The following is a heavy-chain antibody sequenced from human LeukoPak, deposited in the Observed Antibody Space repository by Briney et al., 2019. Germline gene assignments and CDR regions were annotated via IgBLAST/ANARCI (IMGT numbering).Heavy chain of an antibody. J-gene: IGHJ4*02. Sequence: ASAKVSCKASGYTFTSNYIHWVRQAPGQGLEWMGMIYPRDGSTSYAQKFQGRVTVTRDTSTSTVHMELSGLRSEDTAVYYCARDQEGFDYWGQGTLVTVSS. CDR1: GYTFTSNY. V-gene: IGHV1-46*01. CDR2: IYPRDGST. CDR3: ARDQEGFDY.